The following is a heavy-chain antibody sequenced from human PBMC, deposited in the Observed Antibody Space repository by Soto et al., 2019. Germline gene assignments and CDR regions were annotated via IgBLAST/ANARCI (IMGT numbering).Heavy chain of an antibody. CDR2: IYSGGST. V-gene: IGHV3-53*01. D-gene: IGHD2-21*02. CDR1: GFTVSSNY. CDR3: ARDDVKGDSGLNYYYGMDV. J-gene: IGHJ6*02. Sequence: GGSLRLSCAASGFTVSSNYMSWVRQAPGKGLEWVSVIYSGGSTYYADSVKGRFTIPRDNSKNTLYLQMNSLRAEDTAVYYCARDDVKGDSGLNYYYGMDVWGQGTTVTAP.